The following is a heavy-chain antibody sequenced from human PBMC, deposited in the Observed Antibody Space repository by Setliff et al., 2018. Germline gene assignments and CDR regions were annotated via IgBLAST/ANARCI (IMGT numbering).Heavy chain of an antibody. D-gene: IGHD2-21*02. CDR3: ARAFGGNSDAFDI. J-gene: IGHJ3*02. CDR1: GFTFSNYW. V-gene: IGHV3-74*01. CDR2: INRDGSNI. Sequence: GESLTLSCAASGFTFSNYWMHWVRQAPGKGLVWVSHINRDGSNIRYADSVKGRFTISRDIAKNTLYLQINSLRAEDTAVYYCARAFGGNSDAFDIWGQGTMVTVSS.